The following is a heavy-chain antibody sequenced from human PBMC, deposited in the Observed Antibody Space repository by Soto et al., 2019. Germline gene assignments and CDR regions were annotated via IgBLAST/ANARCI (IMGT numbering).Heavy chain of an antibody. Sequence: GGSLRLSCAASGFTFSSYAMSWVRQAPGKGLEWVSAISGSGGSTYYADSVKGRFTISRDNSKNTLYLQMNSLRAEDTAVYYSAKDNMVPYSSSWPHVDYWGQGTLVTVSA. V-gene: IGHV3-23*01. CDR3: AKDNMVPYSSSWPHVDY. CDR2: ISGSGGST. J-gene: IGHJ4*02. D-gene: IGHD6-13*01. CDR1: GFTFSSYA.